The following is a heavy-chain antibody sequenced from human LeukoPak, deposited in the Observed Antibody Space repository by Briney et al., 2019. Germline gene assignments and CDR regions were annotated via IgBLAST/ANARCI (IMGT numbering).Heavy chain of an antibody. CDR1: GFTFSSYG. CDR2: IRYDGSNK. J-gene: IGHJ4*02. Sequence: PGGSLRLSCAASGFTFSSYGMHWVRQAPGKGLEWVAFIRYDGSNKYYADSVKGRFTISRDNSKNTLYLQMNSLRAEDTAVYYCAKVIEYSSTWIPGGIDYWGQGTLVTVSS. CDR3: AKVIEYSSTWIPGGIDY. V-gene: IGHV3-30*02. D-gene: IGHD6-6*01.